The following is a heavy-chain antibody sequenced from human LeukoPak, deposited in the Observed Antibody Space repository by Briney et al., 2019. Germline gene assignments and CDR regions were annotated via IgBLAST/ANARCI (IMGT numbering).Heavy chain of an antibody. CDR3: ARVRWVAGPLDY. Sequence: SETLSLTCTVSSGSIRNSNYYWGWIRQPPGKGLEWIGSVFYDGSSDYNPSLKSRVTISVDTSKNKFSLKINSVTAADTAVYYCARVRWVAGPLDYWGQGTLVTVSS. V-gene: IGHV4-39*01. CDR2: VFYDGSS. CDR1: SGSIRNSNYY. J-gene: IGHJ4*02. D-gene: IGHD6-19*01.